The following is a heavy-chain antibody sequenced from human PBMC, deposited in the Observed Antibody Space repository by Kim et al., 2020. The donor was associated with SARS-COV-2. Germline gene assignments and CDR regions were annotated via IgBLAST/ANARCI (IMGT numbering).Heavy chain of an antibody. CDR3: AREGGERLRYFDYYYYYGMDV. CDR1: GGSISSGDYY. D-gene: IGHD3-9*01. V-gene: IGHV4-30-4*01. Sequence: SETLSLTCTVSGGSISSGDYYWSWIRQPPGKGLEWIGYIYYSGSTYYNPSLKSRVTISVDTSKNQFSLKLSSVTAADTAVYYCAREGGERLRYFDYYYYYGMDVWGQGTTVTVSS. J-gene: IGHJ6*02. CDR2: IYYSGST.